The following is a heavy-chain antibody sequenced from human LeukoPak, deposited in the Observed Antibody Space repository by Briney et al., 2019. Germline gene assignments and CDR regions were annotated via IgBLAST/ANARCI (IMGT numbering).Heavy chain of an antibody. D-gene: IGHD3-22*01. Sequence: PSVTLSLTCTVSGGSISSGGYYWSWNRQHPGKGLEWIGYIYYSGSTYYNPSLKSRVTISVDTSKNQFTLKLSSVTAADTAVYYCTRDLREDSSGNNWFDPWGQGTLVTVSS. V-gene: IGHV4-31*03. CDR1: GGSISSGGYY. CDR2: IYYSGST. J-gene: IGHJ5*02. CDR3: TRDLREDSSGNNWFDP.